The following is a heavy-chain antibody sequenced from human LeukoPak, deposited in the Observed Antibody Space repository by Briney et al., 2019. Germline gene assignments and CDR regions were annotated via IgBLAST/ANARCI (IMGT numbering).Heavy chain of an antibody. CDR2: ISAYNGNT. CDR1: GYTFTSYG. CDR3: ARPRGYYYMDV. Sequence: ASVKLSCKASGYTFTSYGISWVRQAPGQGRDGMGWISAYNGNTNYAQKLQGRVTMTTDTSTTTAYMELRSLRSDDTAVYYCARPRGYYYMDVWGKGTTVTVSS. V-gene: IGHV1-18*01. J-gene: IGHJ6*03.